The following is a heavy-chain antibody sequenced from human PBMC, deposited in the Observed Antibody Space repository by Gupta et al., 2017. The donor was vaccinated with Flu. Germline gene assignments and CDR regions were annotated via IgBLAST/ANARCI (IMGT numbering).Heavy chain of an antibody. CDR2: T. D-gene: IGHD6-19*01. Sequence: TYYNPSLKSRLTISVDTSKNQFSLRLTSVTAADTAVYYCARGWSNDWGQGTQVTVSS. CDR3: ARGWSND. V-gene: IGHV4-39*01. J-gene: IGHJ4*02.